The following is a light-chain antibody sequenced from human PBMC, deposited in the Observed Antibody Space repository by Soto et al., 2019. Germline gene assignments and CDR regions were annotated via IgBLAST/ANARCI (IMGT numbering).Light chain of an antibody. CDR1: SSDVGSYNL. J-gene: IGLJ3*02. CDR2: EVT. CDR3: CLYAGRGVGV. Sequence: QSVLTQPASVSGSPGQSITISCTGTSSDVGSYNLVSWYQQHPGEAPQLLIYEVTERPSGVSSRFSGSKSGNTASLTISGLQAADEADYYCCLYAGRGVGVFGGGTKLTVL. V-gene: IGLV2-23*02.